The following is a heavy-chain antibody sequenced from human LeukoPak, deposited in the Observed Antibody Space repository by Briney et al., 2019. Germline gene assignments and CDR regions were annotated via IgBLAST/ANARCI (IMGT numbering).Heavy chain of an antibody. CDR1: GGTFSSYA. J-gene: IGHJ4*02. D-gene: IGHD3-10*01. CDR2: ISAYNGNT. Sequence: ASVNVSCKASGGTFSSYAISWVRQAPGQGLEWMGWISAYNGNTNYAQKLQGRVTMTTDTSTSTAYMELRSLRSDDTAVYYCARVRVRGASYDYWGQGTLVTVSS. V-gene: IGHV1-18*01. CDR3: ARVRVRGASYDY.